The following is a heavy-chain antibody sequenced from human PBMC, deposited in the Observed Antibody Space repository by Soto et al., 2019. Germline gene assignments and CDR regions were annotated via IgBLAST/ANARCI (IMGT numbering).Heavy chain of an antibody. J-gene: IGHJ4*02. CDR1: GDKFSSYT. D-gene: IGHD5-18*01. Sequence: GASVKVSCKASGDKFSSYTISWVRQAPGQGLEWMGRIVSFAGVPIYAQIFQGRITITADSSSSTAYMELRSLRSDDTAVYYCARNGHSYGLTPPEYWGQGTLVNVSS. V-gene: IGHV1-69*02. CDR2: IVSFAGVP. CDR3: ARNGHSYGLTPPEY.